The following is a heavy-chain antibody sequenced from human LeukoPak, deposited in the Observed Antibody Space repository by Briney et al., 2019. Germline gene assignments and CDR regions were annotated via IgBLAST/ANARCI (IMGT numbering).Heavy chain of an antibody. V-gene: IGHV1-2*02. CDR3: AREGNELLSKDFDY. Sequence: GASVKVSCKSSGFTFTDYYIHWVRQAPGQGLEWMGYISPHSSGTSFAQKFQGRVTMTRDTSMSTAYMELSRLTSDDTAVYYCAREGNELLSKDFDYWGQGTLVTVSS. J-gene: IGHJ4*02. CDR2: ISPHSSGT. CDR1: GFTFTDYY. D-gene: IGHD2-15*01.